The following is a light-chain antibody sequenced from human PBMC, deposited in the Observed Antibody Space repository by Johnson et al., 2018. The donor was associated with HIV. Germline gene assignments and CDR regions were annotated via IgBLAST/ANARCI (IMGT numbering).Light chain of an antibody. CDR1: SSTIGNNY. Sequence: QSMLTQPPSVSAAPGQTVTISCSGSSSTIGNNYVSWYQVLPGTPPKLLIFKNNERPSGIPDRFSGSTSGASATLGITGLQTGDEADYYCGTWDSSLNAYVFGAATKVAVL. CDR2: KNN. CDR3: GTWDSSLNAYV. V-gene: IGLV1-51*02. J-gene: IGLJ1*01.